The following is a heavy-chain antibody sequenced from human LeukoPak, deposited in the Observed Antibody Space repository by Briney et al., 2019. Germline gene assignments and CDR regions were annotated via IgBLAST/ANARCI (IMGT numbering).Heavy chain of an antibody. D-gene: IGHD5-18*01. Sequence: NASETLSLTCTVSGGSISSYYWSWIRQPAGKGLEWIGRIYTSGSTNYNPSLKSRVTMSVDTSKNQFSLKLSSVTAADTAVYYCATGHSITDNSYGPEDYWGQGTLVTVSS. J-gene: IGHJ4*02. CDR3: ATGHSITDNSYGPEDY. CDR1: GGSISSYY. V-gene: IGHV4-4*07. CDR2: IYTSGST.